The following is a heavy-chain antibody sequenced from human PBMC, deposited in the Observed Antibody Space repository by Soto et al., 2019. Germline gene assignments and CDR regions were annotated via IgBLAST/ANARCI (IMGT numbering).Heavy chain of an antibody. CDR1: GYTFTSYG. Sequence: ASVKVSCKASGYTFTSYGISWVRQAPGQGLEWMGWISAYNGNTNYAQKLQGRVTMTTDTSTSTAYMELSRLRSDDTAVYYCARDKYDNPHVWFEELFGPPQHYGMDVWGQGTTVTVSS. CDR2: ISAYNGNT. CDR3: ARDKYDNPHVWFEELFGPPQHYGMDV. V-gene: IGHV1-18*01. J-gene: IGHJ6*02. D-gene: IGHD3-10*01.